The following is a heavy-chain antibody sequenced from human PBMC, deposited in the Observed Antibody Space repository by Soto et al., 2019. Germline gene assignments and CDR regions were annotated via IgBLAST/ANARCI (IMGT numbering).Heavy chain of an antibody. J-gene: IGHJ4*02. CDR2: INHSGST. V-gene: IGHV4-34*01. CDR1: GGSFSDFY. D-gene: IGHD2-2*01. CDR3: ARGRLGGTSCYDY. Sequence: SETLSLTCAVYGGSFSDFYWSWIRQPPGKGLEWIGEINHSGSTNYNPSLKSRVTISVDTSKNQFSLNLTSVTAADTAVYYCARGRLGGTSCYDYWGQGTPVTVSS.